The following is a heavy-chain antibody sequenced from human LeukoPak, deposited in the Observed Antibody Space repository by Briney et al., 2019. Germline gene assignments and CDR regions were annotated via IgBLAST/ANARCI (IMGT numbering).Heavy chain of an antibody. CDR1: GFTFSSYA. J-gene: IGHJ5*02. CDR3: ARDLWGYSSSWTGFDP. D-gene: IGHD6-13*01. V-gene: IGHV3-30-3*01. Sequence: GGSLRLSCAASGFTFSSYAVHWVRQAPGKGLEWVAVISYDGSNKYYADSVKGRFTISRDNSKNTLYLQMNSLRAEDTAVYYCARDLWGYSSSWTGFDPWGQGTLVTVSS. CDR2: ISYDGSNK.